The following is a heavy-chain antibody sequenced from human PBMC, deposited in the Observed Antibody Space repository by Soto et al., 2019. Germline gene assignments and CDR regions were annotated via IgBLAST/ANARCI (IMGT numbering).Heavy chain of an antibody. CDR3: ARGGGALGDLDY. CDR2: ISAYNGNT. J-gene: IGHJ4*02. Sequence: QVQLVQSGPELKKPGTSVTVSCKASGYTFATYAVSWVRQAPGQGLEWMGWISAYNGNTINAQKFQGRVTLTTDTSTSTAYMALTSLTSDDTAVYYCARGGGALGDLDYWGQGTLVTVSS. CDR1: GYTFATYA. V-gene: IGHV1-18*01. D-gene: IGHD3-16*01.